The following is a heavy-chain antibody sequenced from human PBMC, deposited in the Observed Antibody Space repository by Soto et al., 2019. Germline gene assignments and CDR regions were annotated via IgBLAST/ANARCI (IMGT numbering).Heavy chain of an antibody. CDR2: IYYSGST. Sequence: PSETLSLTCTVSGGSISSYYWSWIRQPPGKGLEWIGYIYYSGSTNYNPSLKSRVTISVDTSKNQFSLKLSSVTAADTAVYYCARWFGELLSWFDPWGQGTLVTVSS. J-gene: IGHJ5*02. V-gene: IGHV4-59*01. CDR3: ARWFGELLSWFDP. D-gene: IGHD3-10*01. CDR1: GGSISSYY.